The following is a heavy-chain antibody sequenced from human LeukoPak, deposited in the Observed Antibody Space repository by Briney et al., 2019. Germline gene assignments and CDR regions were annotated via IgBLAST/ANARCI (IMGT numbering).Heavy chain of an antibody. V-gene: IGHV3-9*01. CDR2: ISWNSGSI. J-gene: IGHJ4*02. CDR3: ARATYLDY. CDR1: GFTFDDYA. Sequence: GGSLRLSCAASGFTFDDYAMHWVRQAPGKGLEWVSGISWNSGSIGYADSVKGRFTISRDNAKNSLHLQMNSLRAEDTAVYYCARATYLDYWGQGTLVTVSS.